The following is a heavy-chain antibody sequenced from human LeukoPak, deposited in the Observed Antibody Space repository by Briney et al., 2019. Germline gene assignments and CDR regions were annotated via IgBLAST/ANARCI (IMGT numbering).Heavy chain of an antibody. V-gene: IGHV3-23*01. D-gene: IGHD2-2*01. J-gene: IGHJ4*02. Sequence: PGGYLRLSCAASGFPFSSHGMSWVRQAPGKGLEWVSGIIGGGGSTYYADSVKGRFTISGDNSRNTLFLQMNSLRAEDTAVYYCAHGAMYQLDYWGQGTLVTVSS. CDR3: AHGAMYQLDY. CDR1: GFPFSSHG. CDR2: IIGGGGST.